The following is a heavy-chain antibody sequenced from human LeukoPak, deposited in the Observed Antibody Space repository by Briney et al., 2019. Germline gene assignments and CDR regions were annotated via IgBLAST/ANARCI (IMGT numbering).Heavy chain of an antibody. J-gene: IGHJ5*02. D-gene: IGHD6-19*01. Sequence: SVKVSCKASGGTFSSYTISWVRQAPGQGLEWMGRIIPILGIANYAQKFQGRVTITADKSTSTAYMELSSLRSEDTAVYYCARVSSGWYGNWFDPWGQGTLVTVSS. V-gene: IGHV1-69*02. CDR1: GGTFSSYT. CDR2: IIPILGIA. CDR3: ARVSSGWYGNWFDP.